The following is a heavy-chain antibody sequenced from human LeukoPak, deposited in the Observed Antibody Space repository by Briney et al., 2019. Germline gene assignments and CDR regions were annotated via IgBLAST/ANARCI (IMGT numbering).Heavy chain of an antibody. Sequence: SGPTLVNPTQTLTLTCTFSGFSLSTSGVGVGWIRQPPGKALEWLALIYWDDDKRYSPSLKSRLTITKDTSKNQVVLTMTNMDPVDTATYYCALNLYDSSGYTLGEYFQHWGQGTLVTVSS. V-gene: IGHV2-5*02. J-gene: IGHJ1*01. CDR1: GFSLSTSGVG. CDR3: ALNLYDSSGYTLGEYFQH. CDR2: IYWDDDK. D-gene: IGHD3-22*01.